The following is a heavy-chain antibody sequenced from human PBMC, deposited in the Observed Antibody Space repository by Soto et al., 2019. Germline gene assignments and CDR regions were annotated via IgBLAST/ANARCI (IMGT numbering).Heavy chain of an antibody. V-gene: IGHV3-23*01. Sequence: EVQLLESGGGLVQPGGSLRLSCTASGITFSNYAMSWVRQAPRKGLEWVSSISTSGGRPYYADSVKGRFTISSDNSKNTPYLQMNSQRVEDTAVYYCAKDPDRYDYVWGTYRYIDRGGQGTLVTVSS. J-gene: IGHJ4*02. D-gene: IGHD3-16*02. CDR1: GITFSNYA. CDR3: AKDPDRYDYVWGTYRYIDR. CDR2: ISTSGGRP.